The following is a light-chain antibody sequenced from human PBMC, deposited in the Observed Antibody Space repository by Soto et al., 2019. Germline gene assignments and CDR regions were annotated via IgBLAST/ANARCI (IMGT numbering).Light chain of an antibody. V-gene: IGKV3-20*01. J-gene: IGKJ1*01. CDR2: GAS. CDR3: QQYGSLPRT. CDR1: QSVSSSL. Sequence: EIVLTQSPGTLSLSPGERATLSCRASQSVSSSLLAWYQQKPGQAPRLLIYGASVRATGIPDRFSGSGSGTDFTLTISRLDPEDFAVYYCQQYGSLPRTFGQGTKVEIK.